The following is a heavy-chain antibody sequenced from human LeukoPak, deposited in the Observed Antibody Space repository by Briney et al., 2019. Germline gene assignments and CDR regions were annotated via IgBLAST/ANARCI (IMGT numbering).Heavy chain of an antibody. V-gene: IGHV3-21*01. Sequence: PGGSLRLSCAASGFTFTTYSMNWVRQAPGKGLEWVSSISTSSNYIYYADSVKGRFTVSRDNAKNSLYLQMNSLRAEDTAVYYCARLVRWLQFPLDYWGQGTLVTVSS. J-gene: IGHJ4*02. D-gene: IGHD5-24*01. CDR1: GFTFTTYS. CDR2: ISTSSNYI. CDR3: ARLVRWLQFPLDY.